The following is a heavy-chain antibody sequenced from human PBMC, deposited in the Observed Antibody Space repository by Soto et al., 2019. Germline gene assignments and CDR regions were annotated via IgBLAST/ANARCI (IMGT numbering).Heavy chain of an antibody. Sequence: EVQLVETGGGLIQPGGSLRLSCAASGFTVSSNYMSWVRQAPGKGLEWVSVIYSGGSTYYADSVKGRFTISRDNSKNTLYLQMNSLRAEDTAVYYCARVPSYYYGMDVWGQGTTVTVSS. CDR3: ARVPSYYYGMDV. CDR1: GFTVSSNY. J-gene: IGHJ6*02. V-gene: IGHV3-53*02. CDR2: IYSGGST.